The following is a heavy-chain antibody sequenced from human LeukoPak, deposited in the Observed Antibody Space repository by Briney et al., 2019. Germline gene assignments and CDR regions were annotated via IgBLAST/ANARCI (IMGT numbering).Heavy chain of an antibody. V-gene: IGHV5-51*01. Sequence: HGESLKISCKGSGYSFTSYWIGWVRQMPGKGLEWMGIIYPGDSDTTYSPSFQGQVTISAGKSISTAYLQWSSLKASDTAMYYCARSAVCSGGSCYTPKDYYYYAMDVWGQGTTVTVSS. CDR3: ARSAVCSGGSCYTPKDYYYYAMDV. CDR2: IYPGDSDT. CDR1: GYSFTSYW. D-gene: IGHD2-15*01. J-gene: IGHJ6*02.